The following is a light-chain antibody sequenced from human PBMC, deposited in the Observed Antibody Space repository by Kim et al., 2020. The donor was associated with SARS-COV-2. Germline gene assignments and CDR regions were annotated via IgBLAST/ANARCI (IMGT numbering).Light chain of an antibody. CDR1: KGISRV. Sequence: RERGTVHLRGGKGISRVLGWIQQKARKVPKPLVQEVTTFASWVPSRFSGSGSGTEFTLTITSLQPEDFATYFCLQHKTFPYTFGQGTKLEI. CDR2: EVT. V-gene: IGKV1-17*03. J-gene: IGKJ2*01. CDR3: LQHKTFPYT.